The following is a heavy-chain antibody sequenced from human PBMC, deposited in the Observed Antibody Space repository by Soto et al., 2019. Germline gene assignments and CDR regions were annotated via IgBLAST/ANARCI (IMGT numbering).Heavy chain of an antibody. CDR3: ARSPGDSASWGYFYYGMKI. V-gene: IGHV1-18*01. Sequence: QVQLVQSGAELKKPGASVKVSCKASGYTFTNYGISWVRQAPGQGLEWMGWINTYNGNTEYAQKLQGRVTMTKDTATNTAYMELTSVTSDDTAVYYWARSPGDSASWGYFYYGMKIWGQGTTVIVSS. CDR1: GYTFTNYG. J-gene: IGHJ6*02. CDR2: INTYNGNT. D-gene: IGHD6-13*01.